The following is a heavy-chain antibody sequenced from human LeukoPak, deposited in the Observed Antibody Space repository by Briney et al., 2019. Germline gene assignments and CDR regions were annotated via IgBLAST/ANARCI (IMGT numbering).Heavy chain of an antibody. V-gene: IGHV2-5*01. CDR3: ARVLSRCSGGSCYPPAFDY. D-gene: IGHD2-15*01. CDR2: IYWHEDK. Sequence: SGPTLLHPTPTLTLTCTFSGFSLSTSGVGVGWIRQPPGKALEWLSLIYWHEDKRYFPSLKSRLTITKDTSKNQVVLTMTNMDPVDTATYYCARVLSRCSGGSCYPPAFDYWGQGTLVTVSS. CDR1: GFSLSTSGVG. J-gene: IGHJ4*02.